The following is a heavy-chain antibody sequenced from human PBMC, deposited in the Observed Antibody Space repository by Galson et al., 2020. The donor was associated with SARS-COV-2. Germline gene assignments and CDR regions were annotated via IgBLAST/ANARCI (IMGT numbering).Heavy chain of an antibody. Sequence: GESLKISCAASGFTFSSYGMHWVRQAPGKGLEWVAVIWYDGSNKYYADSVKGRFTISRDNSKNTLYLQMNSLRAEDTAVYYCARGAAVVGWFDPWGQGTLVTVSS. J-gene: IGHJ5*02. CDR1: GFTFSSYG. D-gene: IGHD6-19*01. CDR2: IWYDGSNK. V-gene: IGHV3-33*01. CDR3: ARGAAVVGWFDP.